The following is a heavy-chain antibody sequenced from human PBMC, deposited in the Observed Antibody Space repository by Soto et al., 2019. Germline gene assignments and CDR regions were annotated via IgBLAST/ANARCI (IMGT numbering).Heavy chain of an antibody. J-gene: IGHJ4*02. CDR1: GGSISSGVYY. Sequence: QVQLQASGPGLVKPSQTLSLTCTVSGGSISSGVYYWSWIRQHPGKGLEWIGYIYYSGSTYYNPANKSRVTISVDTSKNQFSLKLSSVTAADTAVYYCARFIPGTGSDYWGQGTLVTVSS. CDR3: ARFIPGTGSDY. V-gene: IGHV4-31*03. CDR2: IYYSGST. D-gene: IGHD1-20*01.